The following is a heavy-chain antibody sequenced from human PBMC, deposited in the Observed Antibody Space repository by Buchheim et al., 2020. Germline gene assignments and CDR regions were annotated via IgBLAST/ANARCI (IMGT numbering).Heavy chain of an antibody. CDR3: AKDVLWHDFWSGYHYGMDV. V-gene: IGHV3-33*06. J-gene: IGHJ6*02. Sequence: QVQLVESGGGVVQPGRSLRLSCAASGFTFSSYGMHWVRQAPGKGLEWVAVIWYDGSNKYYADSVKGRFTISRDNSKNTLYLQMNSLRAEDTAVYYCAKDVLWHDFWSGYHYGMDVWGQGTT. CDR2: IWYDGSNK. CDR1: GFTFSSYG. D-gene: IGHD3-3*01.